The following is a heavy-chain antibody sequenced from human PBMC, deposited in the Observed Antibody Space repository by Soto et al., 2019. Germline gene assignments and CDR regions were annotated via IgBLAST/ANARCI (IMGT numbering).Heavy chain of an antibody. CDR2: INHGGST. CDR1: GGSFSGYY. J-gene: IGHJ4*02. CDR3: ARAQSIRGVIIVPYYFDY. Sequence: SDTLSLTCAVYGGSFSGYYWSWIRQPPGRGLEWIGEINHGGSTNYNPSLKSRVTISVDTSKNQFSLKLSSVTAADTAVYYCARAQSIRGVIIVPYYFDYWGQGTLVTVSS. V-gene: IGHV4-34*01. D-gene: IGHD3-10*01.